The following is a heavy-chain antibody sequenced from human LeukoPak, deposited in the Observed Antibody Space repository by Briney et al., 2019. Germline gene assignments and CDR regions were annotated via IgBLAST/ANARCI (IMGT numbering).Heavy chain of an antibody. D-gene: IGHD3-10*01. V-gene: IGHV3-53*01. CDR1: GLTVSDND. CDR3: ARDGSGSYYSHFDY. Sequence: GGSLRLSCAASGLTVSDNDMSWVRQAPGKGLEWGSDIYSGGSTYYADSVKGRFTISRDNSKNTLYLQMNSLRAEDTAVYYCARDGSGSYYSHFDYWGQGTLVTVSS. CDR2: IYSGGST. J-gene: IGHJ4*02.